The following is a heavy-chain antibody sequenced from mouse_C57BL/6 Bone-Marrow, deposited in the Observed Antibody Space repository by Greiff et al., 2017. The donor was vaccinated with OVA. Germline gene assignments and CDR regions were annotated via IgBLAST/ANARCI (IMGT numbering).Heavy chain of an antibody. Sequence: EVQLQQSGAELVRPGASVKLSCTASGFNIKDDYMHWVKQRPEQGLEWIGWIDPENGDTEYASKFQGKATITADTSSNTAYLQLSSLTSEDADVYYCTAGGLFAYWGQGTLVTVSA. D-gene: IGHD3-3*01. CDR3: TAGGLFAY. CDR1: GFNIKDDY. V-gene: IGHV14-4*01. CDR2: IDPENGDT. J-gene: IGHJ3*01.